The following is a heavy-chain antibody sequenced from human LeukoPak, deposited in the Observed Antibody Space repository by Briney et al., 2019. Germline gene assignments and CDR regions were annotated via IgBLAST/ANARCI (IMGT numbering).Heavy chain of an antibody. Sequence: GGSLRLSCAASGFTFSSYAMSWVRQAPGKGLEWVSAISGIGGSTYYADSVKGRFTISRDNSENTLYLQMNSLRAEDTAVYYCAIHITFGGVIVYWGQGTLVTVSS. CDR2: ISGIGGST. D-gene: IGHD3-16*02. J-gene: IGHJ4*02. CDR1: GFTFSSYA. V-gene: IGHV3-23*01. CDR3: AIHITFGGVIVY.